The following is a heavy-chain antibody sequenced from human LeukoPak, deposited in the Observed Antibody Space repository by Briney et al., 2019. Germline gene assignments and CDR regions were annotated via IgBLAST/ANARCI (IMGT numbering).Heavy chain of an antibody. J-gene: IGHJ4*02. D-gene: IGHD3-3*01. Sequence: GGSLRLSXAASGFTFSSYWMHWVRQAPGKGLVWVSRINSDGSSTSYADSVKGRFTISRDNAKNRLYLQMNSLRAEDTAVYYCAREQANSYYDFWSGQNSLLDYWGQGTLVTVSS. CDR1: GFTFSSYW. CDR3: AREQANSYYDFWSGQNSLLDY. CDR2: INSDGSST. V-gene: IGHV3-74*01.